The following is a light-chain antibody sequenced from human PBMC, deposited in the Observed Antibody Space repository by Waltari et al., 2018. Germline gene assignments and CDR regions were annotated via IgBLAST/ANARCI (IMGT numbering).Light chain of an antibody. CDR3: ASWDDSLNGHWV. CDR1: ASNSGGSL. J-gene: IGLJ3*02. CDR2: RTA. Sequence: QSMLTQPPSASGTPGQGVTIPCSGGASNSGGSLVNWSQPLHGTAPKLLIYRTALRPSGVPDRFSGSKSGTSASLAISGLQSEDEADYFCASWDDSLNGHWVFGGGTKVTVL. V-gene: IGLV1-44*01.